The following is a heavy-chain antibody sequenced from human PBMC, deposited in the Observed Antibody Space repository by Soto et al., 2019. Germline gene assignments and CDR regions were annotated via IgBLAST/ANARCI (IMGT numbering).Heavy chain of an antibody. D-gene: IGHD4-4*01. CDR1: GGSISSGGYY. CDR3: ARAGLAVTTSVSYYYYMDV. CDR2: IYYSGST. V-gene: IGHV4-31*03. Sequence: SETLSLTCTVSGGSISSGGYYWSWIRQHPGKGLEWIGYIYYSGSTYYNPSLKSRVTISVDTSKNQFSLKLSSVTAADTAVYYCARAGLAVTTSVSYYYYMDVWGKGTTVTVSS. J-gene: IGHJ6*03.